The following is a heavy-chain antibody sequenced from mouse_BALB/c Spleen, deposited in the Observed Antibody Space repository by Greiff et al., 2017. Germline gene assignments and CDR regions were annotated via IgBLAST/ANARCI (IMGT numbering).Heavy chain of an antibody. CDR3: TRSDGYPHYYAMDY. V-gene: IGHV1-5*01. D-gene: IGHD2-3*01. J-gene: IGHJ4*01. Sequence: EVQLQQSGTVLARPGASVKMSCKASGYSFTSYWMHWVKQRPGQGLEWIGAIYPGNSDTSYNQKFKGKAKLTAVTSASTAYMELSSLTNEDSAVYYCTRSDGYPHYYAMDYWGQGTSVTVSS. CDR2: IYPGNSDT. CDR1: GYSFTSYW.